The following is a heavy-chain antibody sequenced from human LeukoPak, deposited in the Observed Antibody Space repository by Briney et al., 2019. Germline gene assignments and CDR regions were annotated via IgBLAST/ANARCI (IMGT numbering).Heavy chain of an antibody. Sequence: ASVKVSCKASGYTFTGYYMHWVRQAPGQGLEWMGWINPNSGGTNYAQKFQGRVTMTRDTSISTAYMELSRLRSDDTAVYYCASTYCTNGVCFNWFDPWGQGTLVTVSS. CDR1: GYTFTGYY. D-gene: IGHD2-8*01. V-gene: IGHV1-2*02. J-gene: IGHJ5*02. CDR3: ASTYCTNGVCFNWFDP. CDR2: INPNSGGT.